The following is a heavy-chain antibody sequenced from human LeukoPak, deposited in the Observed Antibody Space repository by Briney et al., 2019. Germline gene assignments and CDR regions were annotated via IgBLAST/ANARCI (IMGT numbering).Heavy chain of an antibody. D-gene: IGHD6-13*01. CDR1: GGSFSGYY. Sequence: SETLSLTCAVYGGSFSGYYWSWIRQPPGKGLEWIGSIYYSGSTYYNPYLKSRVTISVDTSKNQFSLKLRSVTAADTAVYYCARKYSSNWYFFDYWGQGTLVTVSS. J-gene: IGHJ4*02. CDR3: ARKYSSNWYFFDY. CDR2: IYYSGST. V-gene: IGHV4-34*01.